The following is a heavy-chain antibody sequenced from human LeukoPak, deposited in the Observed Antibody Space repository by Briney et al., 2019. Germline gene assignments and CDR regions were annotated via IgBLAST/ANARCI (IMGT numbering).Heavy chain of an antibody. CDR1: GYKLTDNW. V-gene: IGHV1-2*02. Sequence: ASVKVSCEAFGYKLTDNWIHWVRQAPGQGLEWMGWINTKTGATNIAQKFQGRVTMTRDTSITTAYMELRSLRSDDTAVYYCARSITIFEDLDYWGQGTLVTVSS. J-gene: IGHJ4*02. D-gene: IGHD3-3*01. CDR3: ARSITIFEDLDY. CDR2: INTKTGAT.